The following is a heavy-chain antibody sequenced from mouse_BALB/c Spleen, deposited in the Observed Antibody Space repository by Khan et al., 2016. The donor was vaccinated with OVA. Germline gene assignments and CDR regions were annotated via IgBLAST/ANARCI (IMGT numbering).Heavy chain of an antibody. CDR2: IIPSTGYT. V-gene: IGHV1-7*01. J-gene: IGHJ3*01. CDR3: ANHGSSSAWLTY. D-gene: IGHD1-1*01. Sequence: VQLQESGAELAKPGASVKMSCKASGYTFTSYWMYWVKQRPGQGLEWIGYIIPSTGYTEYNQRFKDKATLTADKSSSTAYMQLSSLTSEESAVYYCANHGSSSAWLTYWGQGTLVTVSA. CDR1: GYTFTSYW.